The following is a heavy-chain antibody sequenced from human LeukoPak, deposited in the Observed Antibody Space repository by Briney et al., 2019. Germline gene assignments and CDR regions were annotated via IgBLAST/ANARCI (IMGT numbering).Heavy chain of an antibody. Sequence: PSETLSLTCTVSGGSISSSSYYWGWIRQPPGKGLEWIGSIYYSGSTYYNPSLKSRVTISVDTSKNQFSLKLSSVTAADTAVYYCARVTITMIVVAYFDYWGQGTLVTVSS. V-gene: IGHV4-39*07. CDR3: ARVTITMIVVAYFDY. D-gene: IGHD3-22*01. CDR1: GGSISSSSYY. CDR2: IYYSGST. J-gene: IGHJ4*02.